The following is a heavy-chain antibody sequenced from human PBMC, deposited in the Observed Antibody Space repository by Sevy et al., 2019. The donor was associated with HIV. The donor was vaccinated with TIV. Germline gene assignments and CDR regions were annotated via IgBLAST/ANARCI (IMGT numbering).Heavy chain of an antibody. CDR2: ISGSRSYI. J-gene: IGHJ4*02. CDR3: AKTHCSGGSCYFDY. D-gene: IGHD2-15*01. Sequence: GGSLRLSCAASGFTFSTYSMNWVRQAPGKGLEWVSSISGSRSYIFYADSVKGRFTSSRDNAKNSLYLQMNSLRAEDTAMYYCAKTHCSGGSCYFDYWGQGTLVTVSS. CDR1: GFTFSTYS. V-gene: IGHV3-21*06.